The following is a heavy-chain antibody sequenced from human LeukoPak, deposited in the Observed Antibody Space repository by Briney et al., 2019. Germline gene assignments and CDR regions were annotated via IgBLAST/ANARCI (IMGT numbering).Heavy chain of an antibody. D-gene: IGHD6-6*01. CDR3: ARHRGAARDPLFD. CDR1: GGSISSSSYY. CDR2: IYYSGST. J-gene: IGHJ4*02. V-gene: IGHV4-39*01. Sequence: KPSETLSLTCTVSGGSISSSSYYWGWIRQPPGKGLGWIGSIYYSGSTYYNPSLKSRVTISVDTSKNQFSLKLSSVTAADTAVYYCARHRGAARDPLFDWGQGTLVTVSS.